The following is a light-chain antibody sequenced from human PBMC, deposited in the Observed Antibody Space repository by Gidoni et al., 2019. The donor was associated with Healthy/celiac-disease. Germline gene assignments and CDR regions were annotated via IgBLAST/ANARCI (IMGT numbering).Light chain of an antibody. CDR1: QSLLHSNGYNY. CDR3: MQALQTPYT. CDR2: LGS. V-gene: IGKV2-28*01. Sequence: DIVMTQSLLSPPVTPGEPASISCRSSQSLLHSNGYNYLDWYLQKPGQSPQLLIYLGSNRASGVPDRFSGSGSGTDFTLKISRVEAEDVGVYYCMQALQTPYTFGQGTKLEIK. J-gene: IGKJ2*01.